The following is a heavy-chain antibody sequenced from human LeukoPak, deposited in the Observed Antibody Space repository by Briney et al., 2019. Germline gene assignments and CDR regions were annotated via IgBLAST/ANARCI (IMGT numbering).Heavy chain of an antibody. J-gene: IGHJ3*02. Sequence: ASVKVSCKVSGYTFTDYYMHWVQQAPGKGLEWMGLVDTEDGETIYAEKFQGRVTITADTSTDTAYMELSSLRSEDTAVYYCATGGIVGATWAAFDIWGQGTMVTVSS. CDR2: VDTEDGET. CDR3: ATGGIVGATWAAFDI. V-gene: IGHV1-69-2*01. D-gene: IGHD1-26*01. CDR1: GYTFTDYY.